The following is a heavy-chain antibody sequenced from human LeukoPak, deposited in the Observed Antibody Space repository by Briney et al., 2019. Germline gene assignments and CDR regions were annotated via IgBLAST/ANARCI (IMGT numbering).Heavy chain of an antibody. Sequence: PSETLSLTCSVSGDSIRSGHSYWGWIRQDPRKELEWIASIYYVGSPHYNPSLNSRRVTMSVDTTKNQFSLTLTSVTAADTAIYYCARLPITKRAMDVWGQGTTVTVSS. V-gene: IGHV4-39*01. CDR1: GDSIRSGHSY. D-gene: IGHD3-3*01. J-gene: IGHJ6*02. CDR3: ARLPITKRAMDV. CDR2: IYYVGSP.